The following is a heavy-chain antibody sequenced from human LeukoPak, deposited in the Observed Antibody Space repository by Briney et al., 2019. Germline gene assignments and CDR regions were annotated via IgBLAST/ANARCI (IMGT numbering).Heavy chain of an antibody. J-gene: IGHJ4*02. CDR3: ARVKLWFGELFSDY. CDR2: INPNSGGT. Sequence: ASVKVSCKASGFTFTSYGISWVRQAPGQGLEWMGRINPNSGGTNYAQKFQGRVTMTRDTSISTAYMELSRLRSDDTAVYYCARVKLWFGELFSDYWGQGTLVTVSS. CDR1: GFTFTSYG. D-gene: IGHD3-10*01. V-gene: IGHV1-2*06.